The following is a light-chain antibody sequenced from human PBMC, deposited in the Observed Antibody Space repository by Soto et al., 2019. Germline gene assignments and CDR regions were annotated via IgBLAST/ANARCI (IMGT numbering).Light chain of an antibody. CDR1: QSVSSKY. J-gene: IGKJ1*01. CDR2: GTSSGTP. Sequence: EIVLTQSPGTLSLSPGERATLSCRASQSVSSKYLAWYQQKPGQAPRLLIYGTSSGTPSRATGIPDRFSGSGSGTDFALSISGLEPEDFAVDYCQQYGDSPWTFGQVNKVEI. CDR3: QQYGDSPWT. V-gene: IGKV3-20*01.